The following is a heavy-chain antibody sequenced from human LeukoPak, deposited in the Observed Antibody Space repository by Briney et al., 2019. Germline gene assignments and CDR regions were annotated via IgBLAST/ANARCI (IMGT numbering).Heavy chain of an antibody. CDR2: VYYGGRT. Sequence: SEPLSLPCTVSGVSISRYYGSWLRQPPEKALEWLGYVYYGGRTNYNPSLKSRITTSVDTSKNQFSLKLSSVTAADTGVYYCARAWGGRMVRGVPRDDFDIWGQGTMVTVSS. V-gene: IGHV4-59*12. J-gene: IGHJ3*02. D-gene: IGHD3-10*01. CDR1: GVSISRYY. CDR3: ARAWGGRMVRGVPRDDFDI.